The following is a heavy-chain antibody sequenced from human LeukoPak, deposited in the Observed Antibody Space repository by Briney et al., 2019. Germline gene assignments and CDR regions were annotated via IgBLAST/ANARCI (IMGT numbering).Heavy chain of an antibody. Sequence: SETLSLTCTVSGGSISSSSYYWGWIRQPPGKGLEWIGSIYYSGSTYYNPSLKSRVTISVDTSKNQFSLKLSSVTAADTAVYYCARHGSPPPFVLLHAFDIWGQGTMVTVSS. V-gene: IGHV4-39*01. CDR3: ARHGSPPPFVLLHAFDI. CDR1: GGSISSSSYY. CDR2: IYYSGST. J-gene: IGHJ3*02. D-gene: IGHD3-10*01.